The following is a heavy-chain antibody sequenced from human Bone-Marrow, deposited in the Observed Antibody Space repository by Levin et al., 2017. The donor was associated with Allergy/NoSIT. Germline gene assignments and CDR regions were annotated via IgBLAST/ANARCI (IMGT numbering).Heavy chain of an antibody. CDR2: NSGSGTGT. J-gene: IGHJ4*02. CDR3: AKDRSGSRSKGDLDY. V-gene: IGHV3-23*01. Sequence: LSLTCAASGFTFKNYAMTWVRQAPGKGLEWVSTNSGSGTGTYYADSVKGRFTISRDNSKNTLYLQMNSLRAEDTAVYYCAKDRSGSRSKGDLDYWGQGTLVTVSS. D-gene: IGHD3-3*01. CDR1: GFTFKNYA.